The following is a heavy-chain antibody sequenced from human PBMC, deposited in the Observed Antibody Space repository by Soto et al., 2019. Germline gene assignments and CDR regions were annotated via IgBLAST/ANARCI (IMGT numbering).Heavy chain of an antibody. Sequence: GGSLRLSCAASGCTFSSYAMSWVRQAPGKGLEWVSAISGSGRDTYYADSVKGRFTISRDNSKNMVFLQMNSLRAEDTALYYCAKNGLDNSPSAIDSWGPGTLVTVSS. J-gene: IGHJ4*02. CDR2: ISGSGRDT. CDR3: AKNGLDNSPSAIDS. D-gene: IGHD1-1*01. CDR1: GCTFSSYA. V-gene: IGHV3-23*01.